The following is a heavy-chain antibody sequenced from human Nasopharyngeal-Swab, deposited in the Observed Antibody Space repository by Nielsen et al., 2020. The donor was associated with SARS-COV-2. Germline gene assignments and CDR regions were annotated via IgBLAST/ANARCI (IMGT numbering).Heavy chain of an antibody. CDR2: IIPILGIA. CDR3: AREGSSPYWYFDL. V-gene: IGHV1-69*10. D-gene: IGHD6-6*01. CDR1: RRTLRSYA. J-gene: IGHJ2*01. Sequence: SVPASRQASRRTLRSYAISWVRQAPGQGLEWMGGIIPILGIANYAQKFQGRVTITADKSTSTAYMELSSLRSEDTAVYYCAREGSSPYWYFDLWGRGTLVTVSS.